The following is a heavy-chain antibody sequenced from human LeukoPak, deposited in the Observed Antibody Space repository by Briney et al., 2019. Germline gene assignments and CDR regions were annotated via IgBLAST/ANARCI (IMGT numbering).Heavy chain of an antibody. J-gene: IGHJ6*02. V-gene: IGHV4-34*01. Sequence: SETLSLTCAVYGGSFSGYYWSWIRQPPGKGLEWIGEINHSGSTNYNPSLKSRVTISVDTSENQFSLKLSSVTAADTAVYYCAGSTYYYDSSGYSLYYYYYGMDVWGQGTTVTVSS. CDR3: AGSTYYYDSSGYSLYYYYYGMDV. CDR1: GGSFSGYY. CDR2: INHSGST. D-gene: IGHD3-22*01.